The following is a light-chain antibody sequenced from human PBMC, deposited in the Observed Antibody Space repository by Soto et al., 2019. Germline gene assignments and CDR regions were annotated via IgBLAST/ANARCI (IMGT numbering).Light chain of an antibody. J-gene: IGKJ2*01. CDR2: KAS. CDR1: QSISSW. V-gene: IGKV1-5*03. CDR3: QQYNSYPYT. Sequence: DIQLTQSPSTLSASVGDRVTITCRASQSISSWFAWYQQKPGKAPKLLIYKASSLESGVPSRLSGSGSGTEFTLTISSLQPDDFATYYCQQYNSYPYTFGQGTKLEIK.